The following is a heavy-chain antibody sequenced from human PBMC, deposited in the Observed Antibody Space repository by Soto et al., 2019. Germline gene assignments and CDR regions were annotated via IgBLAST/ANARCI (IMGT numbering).Heavy chain of an antibody. J-gene: IGHJ6*02. V-gene: IGHV4-59*01. Sequence: SETLSLTCTVSGGSISSYYWSWIRQPPGKGLEWIGYIYYSGSTNYNPSLKSRVTISVDTSKNQFSLKLSSVTAADTAVYYCARDGFSSSWYGGFLSGMDVWGQGTAVTVSS. D-gene: IGHD6-13*01. CDR2: IYYSGST. CDR1: GGSISSYY. CDR3: ARDGFSSSWYGGFLSGMDV.